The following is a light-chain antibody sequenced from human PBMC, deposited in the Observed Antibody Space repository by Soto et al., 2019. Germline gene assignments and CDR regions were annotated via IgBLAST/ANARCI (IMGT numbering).Light chain of an antibody. Sequence: QSVLTQPPSASGTPGQRVIISCSGSSSNIGSNYVYWYQQLPGTAPKLLIYRNNQRPSGVPDRFSGSKSGTSASLAISGRRSEDEADYYCAAWDDSLSGYVFGTGTKVTVL. J-gene: IGLJ1*01. CDR2: RNN. V-gene: IGLV1-47*01. CDR1: SSNIGSNY. CDR3: AAWDDSLSGYV.